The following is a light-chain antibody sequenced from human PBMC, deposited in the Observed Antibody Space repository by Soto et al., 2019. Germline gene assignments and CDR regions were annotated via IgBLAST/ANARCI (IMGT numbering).Light chain of an antibody. CDR1: SSDVGDDNS. CDR3: TSYTRGSTLYV. J-gene: IGLJ1*01. Sequence: QSALTQPASVAGSPGQSITISCTGNSSDVGDDNSFSWYQQHQGTAPKLMLYEVTHRPSGVSDRFSGSNSGNTASLTISGRQAEDDAEYYCTSYTRGSTLYVFGPGTKVTVL. V-gene: IGLV2-14*01. CDR2: EVT.